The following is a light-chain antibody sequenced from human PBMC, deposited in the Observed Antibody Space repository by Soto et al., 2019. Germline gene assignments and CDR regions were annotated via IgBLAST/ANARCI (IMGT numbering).Light chain of an antibody. CDR1: QSVRSNY. CDR3: QQYASSPLT. V-gene: IGKV3-20*01. CDR2: GAS. Sequence: EIVLTQSPGTLSLSSGERATLSCRASQSVRSNYLAWYQQKPGQAPRLLIYGASSRATGIPDRFSGSGSGTDFTLTISRLKPEDFAVYYCQQYASSPLTFGGGTKVEIK. J-gene: IGKJ4*01.